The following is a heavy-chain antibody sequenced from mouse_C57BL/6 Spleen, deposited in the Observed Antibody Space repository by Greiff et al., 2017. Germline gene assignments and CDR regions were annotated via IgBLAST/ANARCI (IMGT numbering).Heavy chain of an antibody. CDR2: INPSNGGT. Sequence: QVQLQQPGTELVKPGASVKLSCKASGYTFTSYWMHWVKQRPGQGLEWIGNINPSNGGTNYNEKLKSKATLTVDKSSSTAYMQLSSLTSEDSAVYYCARGGVYAGYYDYWGQGTTLTVSS. CDR1: GYTFTSYW. D-gene: IGHD2-3*01. V-gene: IGHV1-53*01. CDR3: ARGGVYAGYYDY. J-gene: IGHJ2*01.